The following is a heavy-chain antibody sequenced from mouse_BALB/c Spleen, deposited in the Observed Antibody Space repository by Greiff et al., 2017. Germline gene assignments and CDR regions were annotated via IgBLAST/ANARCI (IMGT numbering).Heavy chain of an antibody. D-gene: IGHD2-14*01. J-gene: IGHJ4*01. V-gene: IGHV4-1*02. Sequence: EVKLLESGGGLVQPGGSLKLSCAASGFDFSRYWMSWVRQAPGKGLEWIGEINPDSSTINYTPSLKDKFIISRDNAKNTLYLQMSKVRSEDTALYYCARPEVYAMDYWGQGTSVTVSS. CDR1: GFDFSRYW. CDR2: INPDSSTI. CDR3: ARPEVYAMDY.